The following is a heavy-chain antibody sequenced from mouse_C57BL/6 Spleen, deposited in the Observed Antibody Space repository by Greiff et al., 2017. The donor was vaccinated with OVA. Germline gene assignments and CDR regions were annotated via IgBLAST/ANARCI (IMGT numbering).Heavy chain of an antibody. CDR3: ARGNWEIWYFDV. CDR2: IYYSGTI. J-gene: IGHJ1*03. Sequence: EVQLQESGPGLVKPSQPVFLTCTVTGISITTGNYRWSWIRQFPGNKLAWIGYIYYSGTITYNPSLTSRTTITRDTPKNQFFLEMNSLTAEDTATYYCARGNWEIWYFDVWGTGTTVTVSS. V-gene: IGHV3-5*01. CDR1: GISITTGNYR. D-gene: IGHD4-1*01.